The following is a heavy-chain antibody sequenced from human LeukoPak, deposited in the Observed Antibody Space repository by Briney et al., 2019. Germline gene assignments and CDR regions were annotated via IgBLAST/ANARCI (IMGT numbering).Heavy chain of an antibody. CDR3: ARHSGSGWFDY. J-gene: IGHJ4*02. Sequence: SETLSLTCTVSGGSISSYYWSWIRQPPGKGLEWIGYIYDTGSTGYKPSLKSRVTMSVDASTNRFSLKLNSLTAADTAVYYCARHSGSGWFDYWGQGTLVTVSS. CDR1: GGSISSYY. CDR2: IYDTGST. D-gene: IGHD6-19*01. V-gene: IGHV4-59*12.